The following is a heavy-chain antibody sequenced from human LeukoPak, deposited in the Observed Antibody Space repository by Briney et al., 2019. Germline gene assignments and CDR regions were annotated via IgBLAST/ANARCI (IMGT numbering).Heavy chain of an antibody. V-gene: IGHV3-66*01. Sequence: PGGSLRLSCAASGFTVSSNYMSWVRQAPGEGLEWVSVIYSGGSTYYADSVKGRFTISRDNSKNTLYLQMNSLRAEDTAVYYCAREGLGYCSGGSCYSGGWFDPWGQGTLVTVSS. CDR1: GFTVSSNY. CDR3: AREGLGYCSGGSCYSGGWFDP. J-gene: IGHJ5*02. CDR2: IYSGGST. D-gene: IGHD2-15*01.